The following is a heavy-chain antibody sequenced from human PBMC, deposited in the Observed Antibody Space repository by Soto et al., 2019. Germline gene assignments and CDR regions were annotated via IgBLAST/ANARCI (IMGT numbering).Heavy chain of an antibody. CDR3: AKGRPTMVRGVIIRFDY. D-gene: IGHD3-10*01. CDR1: GFTFSSYA. Sequence: GGSLRLSCAASGFTFSSYAMSWVRQAPGKGLEWVSAISGSGGSTYYADSVKGRFTISRDNSKNTLYLQMNSLRAEDTAVYYCAKGRPTMVRGVIIRFDYWGQGTLVTVSS. V-gene: IGHV3-23*01. J-gene: IGHJ4*02. CDR2: ISGSGGST.